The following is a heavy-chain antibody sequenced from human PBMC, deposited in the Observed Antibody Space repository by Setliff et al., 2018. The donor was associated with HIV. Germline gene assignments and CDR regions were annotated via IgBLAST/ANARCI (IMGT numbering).Heavy chain of an antibody. D-gene: IGHD6-19*01. Sequence: GGSLRLSCVASGFTSSDYYMIWIRQAPGQGLEWVSYISTSSATKYYADSVKGRFTISRDNAKNSLYLQMNSVRADDTAVYYCAKDYSSGWFDYWGQGTLVTVSS. CDR2: ISTSSATK. CDR3: AKDYSSGWFDY. J-gene: IGHJ4*02. CDR1: GFTSSDYY. V-gene: IGHV3-11*01.